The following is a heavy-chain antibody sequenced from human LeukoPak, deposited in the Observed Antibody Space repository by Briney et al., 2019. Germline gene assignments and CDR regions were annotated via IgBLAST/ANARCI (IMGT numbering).Heavy chain of an antibody. D-gene: IGHD1-1*01. J-gene: IGHJ6*02. CDR2: IYDSGSA. Sequence: SETLSLTCTVSGGSISSYYWSWIRQPPGKGLEWIGYIYDSGSANYNPSLKSRVTISVDTSKNQFSLKLSSVTAADTAVYYCARVGGTNYYYYGMDVWGQGTTVTVSS. CDR3: ARVGGTNYYYYGMDV. V-gene: IGHV4-59*01. CDR1: GGSISSYY.